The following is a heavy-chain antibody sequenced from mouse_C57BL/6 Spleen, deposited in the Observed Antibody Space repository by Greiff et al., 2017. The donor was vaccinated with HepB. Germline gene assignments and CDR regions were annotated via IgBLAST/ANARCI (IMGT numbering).Heavy chain of an antibody. D-gene: IGHD3-1*01. CDR2: IDPETGGT. CDR1: GYTFTDYE. Sequence: VKLMESGAELVRPGASVTLSCKASGYTFTDYEMHWVKQTPVHGLEWIGAIDPETGGTAYNQKFKGKAILTADNSSSTAYMKLRSLTSEDSAVYYCTVGDYWGQGTTLTVSS. V-gene: IGHV1-15*01. CDR3: TVGDY. J-gene: IGHJ2*01.